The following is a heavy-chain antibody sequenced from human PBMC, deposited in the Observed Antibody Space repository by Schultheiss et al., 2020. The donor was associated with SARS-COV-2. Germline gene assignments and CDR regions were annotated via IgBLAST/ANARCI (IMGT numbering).Heavy chain of an antibody. CDR1: GYTFTSYD. CDR3: ARDYYGSGSYLH. J-gene: IGHJ4*02. V-gene: IGHV1-8*02. D-gene: IGHD3-10*01. Sequence: ASVKVSCKASGYTFTSYDINWVRQATGQGLEWMGRIIPNSGGTNYAQKFQGRVTMTRDTSTSTVYMELSSLRSEDTAVYYCARDYYGSGSYLHWGQGTLVTVSS. CDR2: IIPNSGGT.